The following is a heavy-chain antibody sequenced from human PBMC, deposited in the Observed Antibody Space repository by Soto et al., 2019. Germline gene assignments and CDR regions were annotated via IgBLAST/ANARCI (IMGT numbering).Heavy chain of an antibody. D-gene: IGHD2-8*01. J-gene: IGHJ6*02. CDR3: ARHTGVLDCTNGVCLETSYYYYGMDA. CDR1: GFTFSSYS. V-gene: IGHV3-21*01. CDR2: ISSSSSYI. Sequence: GGSLRLSCAASGFTFSSYSMNWVRQAPGKGLEWVSSISSSSSYIYYADSVKGRFTISRDNAKNSLYLQMNSLRAEDTAVYYCARHTGVLDCTNGVCLETSYYYYGMDAWGQGTTVTVSS.